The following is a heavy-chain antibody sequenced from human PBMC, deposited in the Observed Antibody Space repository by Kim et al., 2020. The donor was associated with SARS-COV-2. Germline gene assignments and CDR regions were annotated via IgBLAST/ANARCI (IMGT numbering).Heavy chain of an antibody. D-gene: IGHD1-1*01. CDR3: AIQRSMEPRG. CDR2: ISSSGSTT. Sequence: GGSLRLSCAASGITFRNYDMSWVRQAPGKGLEWVSSISSSGSTTHYADSVKGRFTISRDNSKNTLNLQMNSPRLEDTAIYYCAIQRSMEPRGWGRGTLVTVSS. J-gene: IGHJ4*02. CDR1: GITFRNYD. V-gene: IGHV3-23*01.